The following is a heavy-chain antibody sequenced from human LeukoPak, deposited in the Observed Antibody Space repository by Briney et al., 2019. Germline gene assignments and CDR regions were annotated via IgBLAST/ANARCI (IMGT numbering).Heavy chain of an antibody. CDR1: GGSISRHY. CDR3: ARGGDYGDLRYFDY. D-gene: IGHD4-17*01. CDR2: IYYRGST. Sequence: SETLSLTCTVSGGSISRHYWSWIRQPPGKGLEWIGYIYYRGSTNYNPSLKSRVTFSVDTSKNQFSLKLNSVTAADTAVYYCARGGDYGDLRYFDYWGQGTLVTVSS. V-gene: IGHV4-59*11. J-gene: IGHJ4*02.